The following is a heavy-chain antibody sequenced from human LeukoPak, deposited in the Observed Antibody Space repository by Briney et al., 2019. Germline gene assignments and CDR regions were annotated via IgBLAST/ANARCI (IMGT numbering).Heavy chain of an antibody. V-gene: IGHV3-30*18. CDR3: AKDSAFYYIDV. Sequence: GGSLRLSCAASGFTFSSYGMHWVRQAPGKGLEWVAVTSSDGSNKYYAVSVKGRFTISRDNSKNTLYLQMNSLKGDDTAVYYCAKDSAFYYIDVWGKGTTVIISS. CDR2: TSSDGSNK. CDR1: GFTFSSYG. D-gene: IGHD3-10*01. J-gene: IGHJ6*03.